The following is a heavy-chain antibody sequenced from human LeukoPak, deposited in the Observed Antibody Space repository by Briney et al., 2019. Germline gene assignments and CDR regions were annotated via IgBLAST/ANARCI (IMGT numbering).Heavy chain of an antibody. V-gene: IGHV3-11*04. CDR2: ISSSGSNI. CDR1: GFTVSDYY. J-gene: IGHJ3*02. D-gene: IGHD3-22*01. Sequence: GGSLRLSCAASGFTVSDYYMSWVRQAPGKWLEWDSYISSSGSNIFYADSVKGRFNISRDNAKNSLYLQMNSLRAEDTAVYYCARDGILANYYDSSGYQGPHDAFDIWGQGTMVTVSS. CDR3: ARDGILANYYDSSGYQGPHDAFDI.